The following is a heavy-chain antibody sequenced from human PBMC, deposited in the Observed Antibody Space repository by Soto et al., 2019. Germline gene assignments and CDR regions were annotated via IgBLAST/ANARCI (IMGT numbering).Heavy chain of an antibody. CDR1: GYSFHQYW. CDR3: AAHSGSFYYGMDV. Sequence: PGESLKISCKASGYSFHQYWIGWVRQMPGKGLEWMGIIYPGESDTRYSPSFQGQVTISVDKSISTAYLQWSSLQASDTAMYYCAAHSGSFYYGMDVWGQGTTVTVSS. J-gene: IGHJ6*02. V-gene: IGHV5-51*01. D-gene: IGHD1-26*01. CDR2: IYPGESDT.